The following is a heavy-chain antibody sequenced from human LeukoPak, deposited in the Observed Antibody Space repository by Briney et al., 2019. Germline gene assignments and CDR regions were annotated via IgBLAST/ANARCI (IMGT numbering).Heavy chain of an antibody. V-gene: IGHV1-46*01. CDR2: INPSGGST. D-gene: IGHD2-15*01. J-gene: IGHJ5*02. CDR3: ARVLGVVAATSTWFDP. CDR1: GYTFTSYY. Sequence: GASVKVSCKASGYTFTSYYMHWVRQAPGQGLEWMGIINPSGGSTSYAQKFQGRVTMTRDTSTSTVYMELSSLRSEDTAVYYCARVLGVVAATSTWFDPWGQGTLVTVSS.